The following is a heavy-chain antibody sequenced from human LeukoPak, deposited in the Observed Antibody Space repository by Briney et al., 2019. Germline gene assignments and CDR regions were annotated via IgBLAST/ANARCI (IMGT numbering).Heavy chain of an antibody. V-gene: IGHV3-48*03. Sequence: GGSLRLSCAASGFTFSSYEMNWVRQAPGKGLEWVSYISSSGSTIYYADSVKGRFTISRDNAKNSLYLQMNSLRAEDTAVYYCARVPYRGVILISKRYYFDYWGQGTLVTVSS. CDR2: ISSSGSTI. CDR1: GFTFSSYE. D-gene: IGHD3-10*01. J-gene: IGHJ4*02. CDR3: ARVPYRGVILISKRYYFDY.